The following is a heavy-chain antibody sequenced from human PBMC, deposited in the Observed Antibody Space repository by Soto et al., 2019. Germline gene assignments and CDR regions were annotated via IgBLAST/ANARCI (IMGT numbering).Heavy chain of an antibody. D-gene: IGHD6-19*01. CDR2: LSGSGTST. Sequence: EVQLLESGGGLVQPGGSLRLSCAASGFSFVNYAMNWVRQAPGKGLEWVSGLSGSGTSTYYADSVKGRFTISRDNSRDTLFLQMNSLTADDTAMYYCAKATTNGGWFNPFDSWGQGALVTVSS. J-gene: IGHJ4*02. CDR1: GFSFVNYA. CDR3: AKATTNGGWFNPFDS. V-gene: IGHV3-23*01.